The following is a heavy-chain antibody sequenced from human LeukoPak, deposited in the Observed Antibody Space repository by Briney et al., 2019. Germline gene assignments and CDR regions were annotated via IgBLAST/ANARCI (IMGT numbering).Heavy chain of an antibody. CDR3: ARDIPYYYDSSGYYPNYGMDV. J-gene: IGHJ6*02. CDR1: GYTFTSYA. D-gene: IGHD3-22*01. Sequence: ASVKVSCKASGYTFTSYAMRWVRQAPGQRLEWMGWINAGNGNTKYSQKFQGRVTITRDTSASTAYMELSSLRSEDTAVYYCARDIPYYYDSSGYYPNYGMDVWGQGTTVTVSS. V-gene: IGHV1-3*01. CDR2: INAGNGNT.